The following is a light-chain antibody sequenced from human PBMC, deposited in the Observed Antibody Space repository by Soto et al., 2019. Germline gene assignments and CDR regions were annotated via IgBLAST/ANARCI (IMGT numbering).Light chain of an antibody. V-gene: IGKV4-1*01. CDR3: QQYYSTRT. CDR1: QSVLYSSNNKNY. J-gene: IGKJ1*01. CDR2: WAS. Sequence: DIVMTQSPDSLAVSLGDRATINCKSSQSVLYSSNNKNYLAWYQQKPGQPPKLLIYWASTRESGVPDRFSGSGSGTDFTLTINSLQAEDVAVYYCQQYYSTRTFGQGTKVEIK.